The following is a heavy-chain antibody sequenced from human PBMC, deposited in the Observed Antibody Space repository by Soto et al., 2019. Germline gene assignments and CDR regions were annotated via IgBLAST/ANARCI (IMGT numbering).Heavy chain of an antibody. V-gene: IGHV3-7*01. CDR3: ASRDSYGHLDY. D-gene: IGHD5-18*01. Sequence: GGSLRLSCAASGFTFSASWMTWVRQGPGKGLEWVANIKEDGSEKYYVDSVKGRFTISRDNAKNSMYLQMNSLRAEDTAVYYCASRDSYGHLDYWGQGTLVTVSS. J-gene: IGHJ4*02. CDR2: IKEDGSEK. CDR1: GFTFSASW.